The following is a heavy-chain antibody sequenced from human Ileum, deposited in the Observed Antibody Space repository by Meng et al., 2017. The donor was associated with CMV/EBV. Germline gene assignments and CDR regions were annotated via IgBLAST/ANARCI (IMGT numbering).Heavy chain of an antibody. CDR2: IYYSGST. CDR3: AGDWGPYSSRGYFDP. CDR1: GHSISSGSYY. D-gene: IGHD6-19*01. V-gene: IGHV4-39*07. Sequence: HPPRKQSVPVLVTPSDTLPLTSTVSGHSISSGSYYWAWIRQTSEKGLEWMGSIYYSGSTYDNPSLRSRVTISVDTSKNQFSLKLTSVTAADTAIYYCAGDWGPYSSRGYFDPWGQGTLVTVSS. J-gene: IGHJ5*02.